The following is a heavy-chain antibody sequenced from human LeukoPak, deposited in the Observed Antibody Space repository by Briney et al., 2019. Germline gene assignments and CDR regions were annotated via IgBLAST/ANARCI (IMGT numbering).Heavy chain of an antibody. Sequence: SETLSLTCDVSGYSIRTGYYWGWVRQPPGKGLEWIGYIYYSGSTNYNPSLKSRVTISVDTSKNQFSLKLSSVTAADTAVYYCARGSWNYVWFDPWGQGTLVTVSS. J-gene: IGHJ5*02. CDR1: GYSIRTGYY. D-gene: IGHD1-7*01. CDR2: IYYSGST. CDR3: ARGSWNYVWFDP. V-gene: IGHV4-59*01.